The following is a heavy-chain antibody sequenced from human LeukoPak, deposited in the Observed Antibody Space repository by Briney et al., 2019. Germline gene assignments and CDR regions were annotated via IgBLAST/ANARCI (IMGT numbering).Heavy chain of an antibody. D-gene: IGHD3-22*01. Sequence: SETLSLTCTVSGGSISSYYWSWIRQPPGKGLERIGYIYYSGSTNYNHSLKSRVTISVDTSKNQFSLKLSSVTAADTAVYYCARQSARLGYYYDSSGYYSDYYYGMDVWGQGTTVTVSS. CDR2: IYYSGST. V-gene: IGHV4-59*08. CDR1: GGSISSYY. J-gene: IGHJ6*02. CDR3: ARQSARLGYYYDSSGYYSDYYYGMDV.